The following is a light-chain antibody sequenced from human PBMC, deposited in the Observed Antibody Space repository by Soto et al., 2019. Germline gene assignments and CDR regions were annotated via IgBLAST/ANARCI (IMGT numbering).Light chain of an antibody. Sequence: QSVLTQPPSASGTPGQRVTISCSGGMYNIGSNTVDWYQHLPGTAPKLLMYGNNQRPSGVPDRFSGSKSGTSASLAISGLRSDDEADYYCAAWDDTLSAQVSGSGTKVTVL. CDR1: MYNIGSNT. V-gene: IGLV1-44*01. J-gene: IGLJ1*01. CDR3: AAWDDTLSAQV. CDR2: GNN.